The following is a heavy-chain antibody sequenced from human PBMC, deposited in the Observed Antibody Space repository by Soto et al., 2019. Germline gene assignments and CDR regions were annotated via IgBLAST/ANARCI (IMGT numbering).Heavy chain of an antibody. V-gene: IGHV3-48*03. J-gene: IGHJ5*02. CDR1: GFTFSSYE. CDR3: ARGSGFPNWFDP. D-gene: IGHD3-3*01. Sequence: GGSLRLSCAASGFTFSSYEMNWVRQAPGKGLEWVSYISSSGSTIYYADSVKGRFTISRDNAKNSLYLQMNSLRAEDTAVYYCARGSGFPNWFDPWGQGTLVTVSS. CDR2: ISSSGSTI.